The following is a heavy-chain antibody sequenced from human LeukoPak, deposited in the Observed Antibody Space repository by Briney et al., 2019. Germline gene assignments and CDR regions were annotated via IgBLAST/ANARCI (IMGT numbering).Heavy chain of an antibody. CDR3: ARGAVVVPAAMGTSNWFDP. Sequence: SETLSLTCTVSGGSISSYYWSWIRQPPGKGLEWIGYIYYSGSTNYNPSLKSRVTISVDTSKNQFSPKLSSVTAADTAVYYCARGAVVVPAAMGTSNWFDPWGQGTLVTVSS. D-gene: IGHD2-2*01. CDR2: IYYSGST. J-gene: IGHJ5*02. V-gene: IGHV4-59*01. CDR1: GGSISSYY.